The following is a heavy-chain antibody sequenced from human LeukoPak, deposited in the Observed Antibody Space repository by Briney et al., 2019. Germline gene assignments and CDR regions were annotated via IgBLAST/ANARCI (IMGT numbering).Heavy chain of an antibody. J-gene: IGHJ3*02. Sequence: PGGSLRLSCAASGFTFSSYGIHWVRQAPGKGLEWVALIWYDGSTKYYADSVKGRFTISRDNSKNTLYLQVNSLRAEDTAVYYCARASWFGELPGIWGQGTMVTVS. CDR3: ARASWFGELPGI. V-gene: IGHV3-33*01. D-gene: IGHD3-10*01. CDR2: IWYDGSTK. CDR1: GFTFSSYG.